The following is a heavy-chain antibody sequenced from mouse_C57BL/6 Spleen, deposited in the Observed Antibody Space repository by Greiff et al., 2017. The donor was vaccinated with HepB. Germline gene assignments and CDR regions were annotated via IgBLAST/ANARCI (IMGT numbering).Heavy chain of an antibody. J-gene: IGHJ2*01. CDR1: GFNIKDYY. D-gene: IGHD1-1*01. V-gene: IGHV14-1*01. CDR2: IDPEDGDT. CDR3: TYYDGSSYSDY. Sequence: EVQLQQSGAELVRPGASVKLSCTASGFNIKDYYMHWVKQRPEQGLEWIGRIDPEDGDTEYAPKFQGKATMTADTSSNTAYLQLSSLTSEDTAVYYCTYYDGSSYSDYWGQGTTLTVSS.